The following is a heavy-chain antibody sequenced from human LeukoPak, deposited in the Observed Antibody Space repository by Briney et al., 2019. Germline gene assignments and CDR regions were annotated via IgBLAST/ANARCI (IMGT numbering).Heavy chain of an antibody. D-gene: IGHD4-17*01. CDR2: ISGSGGST. CDR1: GFTSSSYA. J-gene: IGHJ4*02. Sequence: GGSLRLSCAVSGFTSSSYAMSWVRQAPGRGLEWVSAISGSGGSTYYADSVKGRFTISRDDAKNLLYLDMNSLRAEDTAVYYCARGHTAVTRHFDFWGQGTLVTVSS. CDR3: ARGHTAVTRHFDF. V-gene: IGHV3-23*01.